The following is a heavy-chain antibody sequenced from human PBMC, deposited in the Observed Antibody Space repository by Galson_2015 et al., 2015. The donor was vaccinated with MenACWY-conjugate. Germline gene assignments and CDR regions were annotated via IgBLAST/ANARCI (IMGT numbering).Heavy chain of an antibody. CDR2: ISKSGSPI. Sequence: SLSISCAVSGFTFTGYEFNWVRQAPGKGLEWLSYISKSGSPIYYAGSVKGRFTIYRDNSTTSLFLQMNSLTAGDTGVYYCARVGTWIHQYFYYMDVWGKGTTVTVSS. J-gene: IGHJ6*03. CDR3: ARVGTWIHQYFYYMDV. V-gene: IGHV3-48*03. D-gene: IGHD5-18*01. CDR1: GFTFTGYE.